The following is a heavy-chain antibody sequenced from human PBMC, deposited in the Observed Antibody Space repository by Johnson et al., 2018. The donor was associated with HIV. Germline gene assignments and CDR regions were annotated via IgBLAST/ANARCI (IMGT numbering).Heavy chain of an antibody. CDR3: TTDPIAAAGHDAFDI. CDR1: GFTFSDYY. J-gene: IGHJ3*02. CDR2: ISSSGSTI. D-gene: IGHD6-13*01. V-gene: IGHV3-11*01. Sequence: LLVESGGGLVKPGGSLRLSCAASGFTFSDYYMSWIRQAPGKGLEWVSYISSSGSTIYYADSVKGRFIISRDNSKNTLYLQMNSLKTEDTAVYYCTTDPIAAAGHDAFDIWGQGTMVTVSS.